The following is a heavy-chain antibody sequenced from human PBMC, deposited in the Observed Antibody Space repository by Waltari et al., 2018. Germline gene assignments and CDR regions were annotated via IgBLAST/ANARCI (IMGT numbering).Heavy chain of an antibody. CDR3: AKDLLPTGVFDY. Sequence: EVHLLVSGGGLVQPGASLRLSCAASGSSFSNYAMSWVRQVPGKGLEWVSAASDSGGSSYYADSVKGRFTISRDNSKNMLYLQMKYLSAEDTALYYCAKDLLPTGVFDYWGQGALVTVSS. J-gene: IGHJ4*02. D-gene: IGHD3-10*01. CDR1: GSSFSNYA. V-gene: IGHV3-23*01. CDR2: ASDSGGSS.